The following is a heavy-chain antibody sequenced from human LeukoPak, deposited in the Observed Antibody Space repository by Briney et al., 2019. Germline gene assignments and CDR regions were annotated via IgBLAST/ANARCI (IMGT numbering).Heavy chain of an antibody. CDR2: IAPSDSYT. CDR3: ARRPLVATHYYYGMDV. V-gene: IGHV5-10-1*01. Sequence: PGESLKISCKGSGYSFTSYRISWVRQMPGKGLEWMGRIAPSDSYTNYSPSFQGHVTISADKSISTAYLQWSSLKASDTAMYYCARRPLVATHYYYGMDVWGQGTTVTVSS. CDR1: GYSFTSYR. J-gene: IGHJ6*02. D-gene: IGHD5-12*01.